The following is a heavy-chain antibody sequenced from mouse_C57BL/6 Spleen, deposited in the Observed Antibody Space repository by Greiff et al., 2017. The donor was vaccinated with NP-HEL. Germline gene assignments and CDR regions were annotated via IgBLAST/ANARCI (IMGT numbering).Heavy chain of an antibody. V-gene: IGHV1-4*01. CDR2: INPSSGYT. CDR3: ARERWLRYFDV. D-gene: IGHD2-3*01. CDR1: GYTFTSYT. J-gene: IGHJ1*03. Sequence: QVQLQQSGAELARPGASVKMSCKASGYTFTSYTMHWVKQRPGQGLEWIGYINPSSGYTKYNQKFKDKATLTADKSSSTAYMQLSSLTSEDSAVYYCARERWLRYFDVWGTGTTGTVSS.